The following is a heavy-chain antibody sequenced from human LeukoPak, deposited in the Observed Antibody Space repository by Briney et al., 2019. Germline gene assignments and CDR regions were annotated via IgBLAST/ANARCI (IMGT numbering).Heavy chain of an antibody. Sequence: GRSLRLSCAASGFTFSSYAMHWVRQAPGKGREWVAVISYDGSNKYYADSVKGRFTISRDNSKNTLYLQMNSLRAEDTAVYYCARDWYRWRVGGYYYYMDVWGKGTTVTVSS. D-gene: IGHD6-19*01. V-gene: IGHV3-30-3*01. CDR3: ARDWYRWRVGGYYYYMDV. CDR1: GFTFSSYA. J-gene: IGHJ6*03. CDR2: ISYDGSNK.